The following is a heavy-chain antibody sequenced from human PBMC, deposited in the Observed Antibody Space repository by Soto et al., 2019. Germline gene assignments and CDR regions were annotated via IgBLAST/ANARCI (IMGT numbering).Heavy chain of an antibody. CDR1: GFTFNSYA. J-gene: IGHJ5*02. CDR2: ISGSGGST. Sequence: EVQLLESGGGLVQPGGSLRLSCAASGFTFNSYAMSWVRQAPGKGLEWVSAISGSGGSTYYADSVKGRFTISRDNSKNMLYLQMNSLRAEDTAVYYCAKASNTYYDFWSGSPGFDPWGQGTLVTVSS. D-gene: IGHD3-3*01. CDR3: AKASNTYYDFWSGSPGFDP. V-gene: IGHV3-23*01.